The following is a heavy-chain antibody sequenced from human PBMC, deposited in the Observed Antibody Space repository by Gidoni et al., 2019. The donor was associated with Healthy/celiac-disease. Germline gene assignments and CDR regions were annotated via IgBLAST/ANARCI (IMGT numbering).Heavy chain of an antibody. CDR1: GFTFSSYG. J-gene: IGHJ6*02. D-gene: IGHD5-18*01. CDR2: IWYDGSNK. CDR3: ARDRVQLWPYYYYGMDV. V-gene: IGHV3-33*01. Sequence: QVQLVESGGGVVQPGRSLRLSCAASGFTFSSYGMHWVRQAPGKGLEWVAVIWYDGSNKYYADSVKGRFTISRDNSKNTLYLQMNSLRAEDTAVYYCARDRVQLWPYYYYGMDVWGQGTTVTVSS.